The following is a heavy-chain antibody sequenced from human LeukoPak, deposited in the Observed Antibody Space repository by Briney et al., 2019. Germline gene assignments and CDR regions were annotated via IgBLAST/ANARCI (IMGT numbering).Heavy chain of an antibody. Sequence: SETLSLTCTVSGGSISSYYWSWIRQPPGKGLEWIGYIYYSGSTYYNPSLKSRVTISVDTSKNQFSLKLSSVTAADTAVYYCARDRSVTAIVFDYWGQGTLVTVSS. J-gene: IGHJ4*02. CDR2: IYYSGST. V-gene: IGHV4-59*12. CDR3: ARDRSVTAIVFDY. D-gene: IGHD2-21*02. CDR1: GGSISSYY.